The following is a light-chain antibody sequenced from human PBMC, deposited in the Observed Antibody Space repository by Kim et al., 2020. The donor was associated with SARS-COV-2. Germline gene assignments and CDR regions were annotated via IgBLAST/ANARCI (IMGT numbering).Light chain of an antibody. CDR3: LLYYPYIRGV. CDR2: DAT. J-gene: IGLJ2*01. V-gene: IGLV7-46*01. CDR1: TGAVTGGNF. Sequence: QAVVTQESSLTVSPGGTVTLTCGSSTGAVTGGNFPYWFQQKPGQAPRTLIYDATNRHALTPARFSGSLVGGKAALTLSGAQPDDEAEYYCLLYYPYIRGVFGGGTKVTVL.